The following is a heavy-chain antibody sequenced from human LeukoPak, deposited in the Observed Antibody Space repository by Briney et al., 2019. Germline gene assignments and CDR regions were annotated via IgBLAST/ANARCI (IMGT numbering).Heavy chain of an antibody. CDR3: ARDGFMTTVITGARPFDY. J-gene: IGHJ4*02. CDR1: GFIFSNYA. D-gene: IGHD4-23*01. CDR2: ISFDGRNK. Sequence: PGGSLRLSCAASGFIFSNYAMHWVRQAPGMGLEWVAVISFDGRNKYYADSVKARFTISRDNSKNTLYLQMDSLRAEDTAVYFCARDGFMTTVITGARPFDYWGRGTLVTVSS. V-gene: IGHV3-30*04.